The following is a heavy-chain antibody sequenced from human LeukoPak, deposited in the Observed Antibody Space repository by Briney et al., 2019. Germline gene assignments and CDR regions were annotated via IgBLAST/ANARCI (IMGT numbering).Heavy chain of an antibody. CDR3: AKPSSSYYYYYMDV. CDR2: INHSGST. V-gene: IGHV4-34*01. CDR1: GRSFSGYY. J-gene: IGHJ6*03. Sequence: SETLSLTCAVYGRSFSGYYWSWIRQPPGRGLEWMGEINHSGSTNYNPSLKSRVTISVDTSKNQFSLKLSSVTAADTAVYYCAKPSSSYYYYYMDVWGKGTTVTVSS.